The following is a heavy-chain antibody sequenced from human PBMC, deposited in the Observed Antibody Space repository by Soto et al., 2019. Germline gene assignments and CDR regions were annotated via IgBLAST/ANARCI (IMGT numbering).Heavy chain of an antibody. J-gene: IGHJ3*02. CDR2: ISGSGGST. Sequence: GGSLRLSCAASGFTFSSYAMSWVRQAPGKGLEWVSAISGSGGSTYYADSVKGRFTISRDNSKNTLYLQMNSLRAEDTAVYYCAKDGIGDITIFGVVQRGAFDIWGQGTMVTVSS. CDR1: GFTFSSYA. CDR3: AKDGIGDITIFGVVQRGAFDI. V-gene: IGHV3-23*01. D-gene: IGHD3-3*01.